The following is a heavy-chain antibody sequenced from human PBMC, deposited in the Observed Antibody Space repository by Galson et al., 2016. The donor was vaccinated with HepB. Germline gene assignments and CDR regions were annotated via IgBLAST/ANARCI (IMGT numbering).Heavy chain of an antibody. D-gene: IGHD6-19*01. CDR3: AKSQPGYSSGWYTLPIDAFDI. J-gene: IGHJ3*02. Sequence: SLRLSCAASGFTFSSYAMSWVRQAPGKGLEWVSTISGSGYNTYYADSVKGRFTISRDNSKNTLYLQMNSLRAEDTAVYYCAKSQPGYSSGWYTLPIDAFDIWGQGKMVTVSS. CDR1: GFTFSSYA. CDR2: ISGSGYNT. V-gene: IGHV3-23*01.